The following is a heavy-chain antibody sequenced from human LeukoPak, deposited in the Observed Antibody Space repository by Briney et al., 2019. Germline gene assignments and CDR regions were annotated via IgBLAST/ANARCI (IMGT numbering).Heavy chain of an antibody. CDR3: AREGYSSGWWYFDL. V-gene: IGHV3-53*01. Sequence: PGGSLRLSCAASGFTVSSNYMSWVRQAPGKGLEWVSVIYSGGSTYYADSVKGRFTISRDNSKNTLYLQMNSLRAEDTAVYYCAREGYSSGWWYFDLWGRGTLVTVSS. CDR2: IYSGGST. D-gene: IGHD6-19*01. J-gene: IGHJ2*01. CDR1: GFTVSSNY.